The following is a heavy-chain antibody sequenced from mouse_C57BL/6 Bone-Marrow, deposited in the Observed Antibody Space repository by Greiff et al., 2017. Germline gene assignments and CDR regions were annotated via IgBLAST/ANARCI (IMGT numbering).Heavy chain of an antibody. J-gene: IGHJ1*03. D-gene: IGHD1-1*01. CDR3: ARLYDGSSYGWYFDV. CDR1: GYTFTSYW. CDR2: IHPNSGST. V-gene: IGHV1-64*01. Sequence: QVQLQQPGAELVKPGASVKLSCKASGYTFTSYWMHWVKQRPGQGLEWIGMIHPNSGSTNYNEKFKSKATLTVDKSSITAYMQLSSLTSEDSAVYYCARLYDGSSYGWYFDVWGTGTTVTVSS.